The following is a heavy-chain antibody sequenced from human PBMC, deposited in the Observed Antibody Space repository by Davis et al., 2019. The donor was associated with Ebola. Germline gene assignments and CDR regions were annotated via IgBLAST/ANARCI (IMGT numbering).Heavy chain of an antibody. CDR2: IWYDGSNK. CDR1: GFTFSSYG. Sequence: GGSLRLSCAASGFTFSSYGMHWVRQAPGKGLEWVAVIWYDGSNKYYADSVKGRFTISSDNSKNTLYLQMNSLRAEDTAVYYCAKALGLGVVAFDIWGQGTMVTVSS. D-gene: IGHD3-3*01. V-gene: IGHV3-30*02. CDR3: AKALGLGVVAFDI. J-gene: IGHJ3*02.